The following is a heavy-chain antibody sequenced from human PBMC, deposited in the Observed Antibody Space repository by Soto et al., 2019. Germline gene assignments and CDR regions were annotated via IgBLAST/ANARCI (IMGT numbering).Heavy chain of an antibody. CDR2: IWYDGSNE. J-gene: IGHJ4*02. CDR1: GFHLRSYG. Sequence: QVQLVEAGGGVVQPGRPRRLSCGASGFHLRSYGMHWIRQAPGKGPEWVAVIWYDGSNEKYADSVKGRFTISRDDSRNTLYLQMNSLRAEDTAVYYCARVYANWEWELPGFWGQGTRVTVSS. V-gene: IGHV3-33*01. D-gene: IGHD7-27*01. CDR3: ARVYANWEWELPGF.